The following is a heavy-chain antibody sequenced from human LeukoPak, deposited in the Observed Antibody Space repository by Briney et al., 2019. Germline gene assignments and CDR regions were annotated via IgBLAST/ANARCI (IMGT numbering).Heavy chain of an antibody. CDR2: IYSGGST. J-gene: IGHJ4*02. CDR3: ARDKGVLAAAGLSLDY. Sequence: GGSLRLSCAASGFTVSSNYMSWVRQAPGKGLEWVSVIYSGGSTYYADSVKGRFTISRDNSKNTLYLQMNSLRAEDTAVYYCARDKGVLAAAGLSLDYWGRGTLVTVSS. CDR1: GFTVSSNY. D-gene: IGHD6-13*01. V-gene: IGHV3-66*01.